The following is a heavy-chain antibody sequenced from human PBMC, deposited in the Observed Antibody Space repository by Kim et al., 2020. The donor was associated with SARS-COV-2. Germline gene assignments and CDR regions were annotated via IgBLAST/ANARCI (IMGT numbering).Heavy chain of an antibody. CDR3: ARLPDITGWPFDS. D-gene: IGHD6-19*01. V-gene: IGHV4-59*01. J-gene: IGHJ4*02. CDR1: VDSINSDY. CDR2: IRYSGKT. Sequence: SETLSLTCTVSVDSINSDYWTWIRQPPGKGLEWIAYIRYSGKTAYNPSLRSRVAISIDPSKSHFSLQLTSVTAADTAVYFCARLPDITGWPFDSWCQGVLVTVSS.